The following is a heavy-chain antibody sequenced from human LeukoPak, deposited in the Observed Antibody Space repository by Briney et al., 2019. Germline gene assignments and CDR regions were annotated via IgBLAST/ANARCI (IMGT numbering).Heavy chain of an antibody. D-gene: IGHD3-10*01. CDR2: ISYDGSNK. Sequence: GGSLRLSCAASGFTFSSYAMHWVRQAPGKGLEWVAVISYDGSNKYYADSVKGRFTISRDNAKNSLYLQMNSLRAEDTAMYFCAKAGLLWFGESWMDVWGQGTTVTVS. J-gene: IGHJ6*02. V-gene: IGHV3-30*04. CDR3: AKAGLLWFGESWMDV. CDR1: GFTFSSYA.